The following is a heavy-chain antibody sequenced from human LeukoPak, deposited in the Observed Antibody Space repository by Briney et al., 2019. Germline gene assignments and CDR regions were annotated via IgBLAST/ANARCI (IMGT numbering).Heavy chain of an antibody. CDR3: ARENYYDSSGYYSLVDY. Sequence: ASVKVSCKASGYTFTSCGISWVRQAPGQGLEWMGWISAYNGNTNYAQKLQGRVTMTTDTSTSTAYMELRSLRSDDTAVYYCARENYYDSSGYYSLVDYWGQGTLVTVSS. D-gene: IGHD3-22*01. V-gene: IGHV1-18*01. J-gene: IGHJ4*02. CDR2: ISAYNGNT. CDR1: GYTFTSCG.